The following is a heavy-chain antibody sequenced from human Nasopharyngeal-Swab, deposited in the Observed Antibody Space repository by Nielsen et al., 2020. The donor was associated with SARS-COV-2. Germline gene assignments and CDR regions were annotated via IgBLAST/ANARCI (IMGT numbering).Heavy chain of an antibody. Sequence: WIRQPPGKGLEWIGYIYYSGSTYYNPSLKSRVTISVDTSKNQFSLKLSSVTAADTAVYYCARGSTWIQGAFDIWGQGTMVTVSS. J-gene: IGHJ3*02. D-gene: IGHD5-18*01. CDR2: IYYSGST. V-gene: IGHV4-31*02. CDR3: ARGSTWIQGAFDI.